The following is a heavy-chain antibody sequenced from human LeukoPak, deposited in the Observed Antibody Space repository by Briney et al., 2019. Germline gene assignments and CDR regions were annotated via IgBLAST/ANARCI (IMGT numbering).Heavy chain of an antibody. V-gene: IGHV4-59*01. J-gene: IGHJ5*02. CDR1: GGSISSYY. D-gene: IGHD3-3*01. CDR3: ARFLSGSDFWSGPHSDWFDP. Sequence: PSETLSLTCTVSGGSISSYYWSWIRQPPGKGLEWIGYIYYSGSTNYNPSLKSRVTISVDTSKNQFSLKLSSVTAADTAVYYYARFLSGSDFWSGPHSDWFDPWGQGTLVTVSS. CDR2: IYYSGST.